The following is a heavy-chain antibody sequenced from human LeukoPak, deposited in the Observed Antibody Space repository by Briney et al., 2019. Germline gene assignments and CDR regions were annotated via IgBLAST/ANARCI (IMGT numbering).Heavy chain of an antibody. V-gene: IGHV1-8*03. D-gene: IGHD1-26*01. Sequence: ASVKVSCKASGYTFTGYYMHWVRQATGQGLEWMGWMNPNSGNTGYAQKFQGRVTITRNTSISTAYMELSSLRSEDTAVYYCARAGYSGSYEDWFDPWGQGTLVTVSS. CDR1: GYTFTGYY. CDR2: MNPNSGNT. J-gene: IGHJ5*02. CDR3: ARAGYSGSYEDWFDP.